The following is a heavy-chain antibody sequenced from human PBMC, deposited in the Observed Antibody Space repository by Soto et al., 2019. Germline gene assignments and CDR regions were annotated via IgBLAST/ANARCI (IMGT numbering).Heavy chain of an antibody. J-gene: IGHJ5*02. Sequence: MQMVESGGGSVQPGGSLRLPCAPSGSPFSHYWMPWVRQTPGKGLVWASRINPAGTIPNYPDSVEGRLTITRDNADSPLFLQMNRLSAEDTAIYYCTSDTFGLRDTWGQGTLVTVSS. V-gene: IGHV3-74*01. CDR1: GSPFSHYW. D-gene: IGHD3-16*01. CDR2: INPAGTIP. CDR3: TSDTFGLRDT.